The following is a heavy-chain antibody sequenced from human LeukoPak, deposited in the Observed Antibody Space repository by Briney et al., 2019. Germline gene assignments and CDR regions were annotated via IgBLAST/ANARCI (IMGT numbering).Heavy chain of an antibody. V-gene: IGHV1-3*01. Sequence: ASVKVSCKASGYTFTSYGISWVRQAPGQRLEWMGWINAGNGNTKYSQKFQGRVTITRDTSASTAYMELSSLRSEDTAVYYCAREKRTWFDPWGQGTRVTVSS. D-gene: IGHD5-24*01. J-gene: IGHJ5*02. CDR3: AREKRTWFDP. CDR1: GYTFTSYG. CDR2: INAGNGNT.